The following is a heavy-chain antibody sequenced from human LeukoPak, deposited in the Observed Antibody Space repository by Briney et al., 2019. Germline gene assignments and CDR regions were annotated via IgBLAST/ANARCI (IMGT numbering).Heavy chain of an antibody. J-gene: IGHJ4*02. CDR3: ARERTYSSSFPDY. V-gene: IGHV1-2*02. D-gene: IGHD6-13*01. CDR2: INPNSGGT. Sequence: ASVKVSCKASGGTFSSYAISWVRQAPGQGLEWMGWINPNSGGTNYAQKFQGGVTMTRDTSISTAYMELSRLRSDDTAVYYCARERTYSSSFPDYWGQGTLVTVSS. CDR1: GGTFSSYA.